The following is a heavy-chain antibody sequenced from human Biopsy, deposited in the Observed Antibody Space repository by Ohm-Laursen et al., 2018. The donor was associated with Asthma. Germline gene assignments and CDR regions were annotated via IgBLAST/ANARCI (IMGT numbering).Heavy chain of an antibody. D-gene: IGHD2-15*01. V-gene: IGHV4-59*01. Sequence: SETLSLTCTVSGVSIRSYYWTWIRQPPGKGLEWIGNIHYSGSTHSNPSLKSRVTISVDTSKKQISLRLSSVIAADTAVYYCAGFCSGGNCPDHWGQGTLATVSS. J-gene: IGHJ4*02. CDR2: IHYSGST. CDR3: AGFCSGGNCPDH. CDR1: GVSIRSYY.